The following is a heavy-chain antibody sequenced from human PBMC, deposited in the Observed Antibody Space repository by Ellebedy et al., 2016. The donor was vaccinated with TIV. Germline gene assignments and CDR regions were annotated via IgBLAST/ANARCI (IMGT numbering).Heavy chain of an antibody. J-gene: IGHJ4*02. CDR2: ISSDGTNK. D-gene: IGHD4-11*01. Sequence: GESLKISCAASEFTFSSYAMHWVRQAPGKGLEWLAFISSDGTNKYYTDSVKGRFTISRDNSKNTLYLEMNSLKAEDTAVYYCARDLGYRHYQHASDNWGQGTLVTVSS. V-gene: IGHV3-30-3*01. CDR1: EFTFSSYA. CDR3: ARDLGYRHYQHASDN.